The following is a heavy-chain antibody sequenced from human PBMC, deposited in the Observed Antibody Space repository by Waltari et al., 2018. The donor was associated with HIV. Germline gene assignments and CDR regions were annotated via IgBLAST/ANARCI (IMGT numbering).Heavy chain of an antibody. Sequence: EVQLVESGGGLVQPGGSLRLSGAVSGFTFDTYAMHWVRQVPGKGLEWVSGFSLDSDRIDYADSVKGRFTVSRDNAKNSLYLQMNSLRVEDTALYYCGKDLTPGGLDVWGQGTTVIVSS. V-gene: IGHV3-9*01. CDR1: GFTFDTYA. CDR3: GKDLTPGGLDV. J-gene: IGHJ6*02. CDR2: FSLDSDRI.